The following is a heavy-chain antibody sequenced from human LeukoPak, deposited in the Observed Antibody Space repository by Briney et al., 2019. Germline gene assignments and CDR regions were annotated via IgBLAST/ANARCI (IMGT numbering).Heavy chain of an antibody. V-gene: IGHV3-15*01. J-gene: IGHJ3*02. D-gene: IGHD7-27*01. CDR2: IKRKSDGETT. CDR3: GTGSAFDI. Sequence: PGGSLRLSCAASGFTFSNSYMSWVRQAPGKGLEWVGLIKRKSDGETTDYATPVKGRFTISRDDSKNTLYVQMDSLKSEDTAVYYCGTGSAFDIWGQGAMVTVYS. CDR1: GFTFSNSY.